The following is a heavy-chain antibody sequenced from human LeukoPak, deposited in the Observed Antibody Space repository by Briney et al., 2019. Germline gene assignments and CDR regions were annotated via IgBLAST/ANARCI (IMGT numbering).Heavy chain of an antibody. CDR1: GYTFTGYY. CDR3: ARDRSLIIKDYYYYGMDV. D-gene: IGHD2-8*01. J-gene: IGHJ6*02. CDR2: INPNSGGT. Sequence: ALVKVSCKASGYTFTGYYMHWVRQAPGQGLEWMGRINPNSGGTNYAQKFQGRVTMTRDTSISTAYMELSRLRSDDTAVYYCARDRSLIIKDYYYYGMDVWGQGTTVTVSS. V-gene: IGHV1-2*06.